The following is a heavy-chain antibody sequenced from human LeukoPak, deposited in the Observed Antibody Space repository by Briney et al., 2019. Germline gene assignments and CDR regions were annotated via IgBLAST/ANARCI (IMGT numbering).Heavy chain of an antibody. D-gene: IGHD3-3*01. CDR2: INHSGST. CDR1: GGSFSGYY. J-gene: IGHJ5*02. V-gene: IGHV4-34*01. CDR3: AAHYNNYDLNNWFDP. Sequence: KPSETLSLTCAVYGGSFSGYYWSWIRQPPGKGLEWIGEINHSGSTNYNSSLKSRVTISVDTSKNQFSLKLSSVTAADTAVYYCAAHYNNYDLNNWFDPWGQGTLVTVSS.